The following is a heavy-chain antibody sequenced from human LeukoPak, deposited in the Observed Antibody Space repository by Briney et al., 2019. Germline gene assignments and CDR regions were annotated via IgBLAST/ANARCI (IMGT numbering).Heavy chain of an antibody. J-gene: IGHJ4*02. Sequence: SVKVSCKASGGTFSSYAISWVRQAPGQGLEWMGGITPIFGTSNYAQKFQGRVTITADESTSTAYMELSSLRSEDTAVYYCARYYSGWYYFDYWGQGTLVTVSS. CDR2: ITPIFGTS. D-gene: IGHD6-19*01. V-gene: IGHV1-69*01. CDR3: ARYYSGWYYFDY. CDR1: GGTFSSYA.